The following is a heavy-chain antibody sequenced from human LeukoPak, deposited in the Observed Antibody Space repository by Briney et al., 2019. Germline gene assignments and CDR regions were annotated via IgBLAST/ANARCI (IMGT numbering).Heavy chain of an antibody. J-gene: IGHJ4*02. CDR2: IWDDGTNN. V-gene: IGHV3-33*01. CDR3: ARDWSRGNSGYVDH. Sequence: GGSLRLSCAGSGFTFSSYGMHWVRQAPGKGLEWVAVIWDDGTNNYYADSVKGRFTVSRDNSMNTLYLQVNSLTAEDTAVYYCARDWSRGNSGYVDHWGQGTLVTVSS. D-gene: IGHD5-12*01. CDR1: GFTFSSYG.